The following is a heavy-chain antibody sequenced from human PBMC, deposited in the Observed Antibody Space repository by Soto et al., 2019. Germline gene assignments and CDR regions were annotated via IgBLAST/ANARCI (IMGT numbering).Heavy chain of an antibody. V-gene: IGHV4-59*01. D-gene: IGHD6-6*01. Sequence: QVQLQESGPGLVKPSETLSLTCTVSGGSISSYYWSWIRQPPGKGLEWIVYIYYSGSTNYNPSLKSRVTISVDTSKNQFSLKLSSVTAADTAVYYCAREPRIAARPDYYYYYMDVWGKGTTVTVSS. CDR3: AREPRIAARPDYYYYYMDV. CDR2: IYYSGST. CDR1: GGSISSYY. J-gene: IGHJ6*03.